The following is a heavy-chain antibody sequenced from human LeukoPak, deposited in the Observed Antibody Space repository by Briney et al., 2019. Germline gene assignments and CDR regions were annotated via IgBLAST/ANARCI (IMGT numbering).Heavy chain of an antibody. V-gene: IGHV3-53*01. Sequence: GGSLRLSCAASWFTVSSNYMGWVRQAPGKGLEWVSVIYSGGSTYYADSVKGRFTISRDNSKNTLYLQMNSLRAEDTTVYYCARGLWLYDYWGQGTLVTVSS. J-gene: IGHJ4*02. CDR3: ARGLWLYDY. CDR1: WFTVSSNY. D-gene: IGHD4/OR15-4a*01. CDR2: IYSGGST.